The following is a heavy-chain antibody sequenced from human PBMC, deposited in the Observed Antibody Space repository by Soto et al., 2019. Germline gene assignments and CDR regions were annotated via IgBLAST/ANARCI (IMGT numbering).Heavy chain of an antibody. CDR3: ARDGPYYYDTSGYYYDAFDI. D-gene: IGHD3-22*01. CDR1: GGTFSSYA. J-gene: IGHJ3*02. Sequence: SVKVSCKASGGTFSSYAISWVRQAPGQGLEWMGGIIPIFGTANYAQKFQGRVTITADESTSTAYMELSSLRSEDTAVYYCARDGPYYYDTSGYYYDAFDIWGQGTMVTVSS. CDR2: IIPIFGTA. V-gene: IGHV1-69*13.